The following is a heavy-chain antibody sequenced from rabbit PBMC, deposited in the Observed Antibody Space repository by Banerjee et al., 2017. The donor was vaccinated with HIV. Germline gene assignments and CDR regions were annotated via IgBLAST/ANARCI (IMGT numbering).Heavy chain of an antibody. Sequence: QSLEESGGDLVKPGTSLTLTCTASGFSFSSGYWICWVRQAPGKGLEWIACIYVGGSGGTYYASWAKGRFTISKTSSTTVSLQMTSLTAADTATYFCARKIGSTESFDPRGPGTLVTVS. D-gene: IGHD4-2*01. CDR2: IYVGGSGGT. J-gene: IGHJ2*01. CDR1: GFSFSSGYW. V-gene: IGHV1S40*01. CDR3: ARKIGSTESFDP.